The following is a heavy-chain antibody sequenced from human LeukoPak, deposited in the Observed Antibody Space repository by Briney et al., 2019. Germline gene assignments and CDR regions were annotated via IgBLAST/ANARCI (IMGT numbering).Heavy chain of an antibody. Sequence: SETLSLTCTVSDGSISSSSSFWGWIRQPPGKGLEWIGYRYYRGSTNYNPSLKSRVTISVDTSKNQFSLKLSSVTAADTAVYYCATLGSFDYWGRGTLVTVSS. J-gene: IGHJ4*01. CDR2: RYYRGST. V-gene: IGHV4-61*05. CDR3: ATLGSFDY. D-gene: IGHD7-27*01. CDR1: DGSISSSSSF.